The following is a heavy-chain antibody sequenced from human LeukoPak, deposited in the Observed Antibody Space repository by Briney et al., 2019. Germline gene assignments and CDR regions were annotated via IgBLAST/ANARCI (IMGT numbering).Heavy chain of an antibody. J-gene: IGHJ4*02. D-gene: IGHD3-10*01. CDR3: ARPAPYGSGSYYRSTPPDY. CDR2: INAGNGNT. Sequence: PGRSLRLSCAASGFTFTSYAMHWVRQAPGQRLEWMGWINAGNGNTKYSQKFQGRVTITRDTSASTAYMELSSLRSEDTAVYYCARPAPYGSGSYYRSTPPDYWGQGTLVTVSS. CDR1: GFTFTSYA. V-gene: IGHV1-3*01.